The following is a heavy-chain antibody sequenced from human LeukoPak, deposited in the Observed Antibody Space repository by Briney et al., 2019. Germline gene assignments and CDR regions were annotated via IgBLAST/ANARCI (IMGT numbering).Heavy chain of an antibody. CDR1: GFTFGDYA. V-gene: IGHV3-49*03. D-gene: IGHD1-26*01. CDR3: TREFRGAKVFFDY. CDR2: IRSKAYGGTT. Sequence: GRSLRLSCTASGFTFGDYAMSWFRQAPGKGLEWVGFIRSKAYGGTTEYAASVKGRFTISRDDSKSIAYLQMNSLKTEDTAVYYCTREFRGAKVFFDYWGQGTLVTVSS. J-gene: IGHJ4*02.